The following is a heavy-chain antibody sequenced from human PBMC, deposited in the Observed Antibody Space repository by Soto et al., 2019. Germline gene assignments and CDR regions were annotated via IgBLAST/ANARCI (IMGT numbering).Heavy chain of an antibody. V-gene: IGHV4-61*02. CDR3: ARDSGIAAAAWFDP. Sequence: SETLSLTCTVSGGPISSGSYYWSWIRQPAGKGLEWIGRIYTSGSTNYNPSLKSRVTMSVDTSKNQFSLKLSSVTAADTAVYYCARDSGIAAAAWFDPWGQGTLVTVSS. CDR1: GGPISSGSYY. CDR2: IYTSGST. D-gene: IGHD6-13*01. J-gene: IGHJ5*02.